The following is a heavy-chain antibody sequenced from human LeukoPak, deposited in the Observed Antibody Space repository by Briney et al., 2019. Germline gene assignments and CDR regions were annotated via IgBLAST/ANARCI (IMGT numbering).Heavy chain of an antibody. Sequence: SETLSLTCSVSGDSITGHYLTWIRQPPGNGLEWIGYISHIGSTNYNPSLKSRVTISVDTSKNQFSLKLTSVTAADTALYYCARDRISINAFDMWGQGTMVPVSS. CDR3: ARDRISINAFDM. D-gene: IGHD1-14*01. J-gene: IGHJ3*02. CDR2: ISHIGST. CDR1: GDSITGHY. V-gene: IGHV4-59*11.